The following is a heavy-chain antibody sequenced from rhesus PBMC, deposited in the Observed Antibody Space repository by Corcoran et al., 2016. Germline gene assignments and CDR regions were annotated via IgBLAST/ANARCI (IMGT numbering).Heavy chain of an antibody. CDR2: ISGSGSST. CDR3: ASYPEYGTGSGCYH. CDR1: GYSISSGY. J-gene: IGHJ4*01. V-gene: IGHV4-127*01. D-gene: IGHD2-21*01. Sequence: QVKLQESGPGLVKPSETLSLTCAVSGYSISSGYGWSCIRQAPGKGLEWIGYISGSGSSTNYKPPLKSRVTLSVDTSKNQLSLKLSSVTAADTAVYYCASYPEYGTGSGCYHWGQGVLVTVSS.